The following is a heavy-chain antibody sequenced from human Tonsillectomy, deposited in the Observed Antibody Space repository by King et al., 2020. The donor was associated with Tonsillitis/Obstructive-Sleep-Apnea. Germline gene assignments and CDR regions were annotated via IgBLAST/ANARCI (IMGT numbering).Heavy chain of an antibody. CDR2: IYYSGRT. CDR1: GVSISSSSYY. Sequence: LQLQESGPGLVKPSETLSLTCTVSGVSISSSSYYWAWMRQPPGKGLEWIGSIYYSGRTYYNPSPKSRLTMSVDTSKNQFSLRLSSVTAAEKSVYYCVGQKVVRSHTTFDFWGQGTLVTVSS. J-gene: IGHJ4*02. CDR3: VGQKVVRSHTTFDF. D-gene: IGHD4-23*01. V-gene: IGHV4-39*01.